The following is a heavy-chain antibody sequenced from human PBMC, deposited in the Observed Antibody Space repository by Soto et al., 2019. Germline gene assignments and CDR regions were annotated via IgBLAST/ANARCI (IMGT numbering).Heavy chain of an antibody. CDR1: GYTFSSYA. D-gene: IGHD2-15*01. V-gene: IGHV1-3*01. CDR2: IHAGNGNT. CDR3: ARWVVFRDC. Sequence: ASVKVSCKASGYTFSSYAIHWVRQAPGQGLEWMGWIHAGNGNTKYSQSFQGGVTISRDTSATTAYMELNSLRSEDTAVYYCARWVVFRDCCGQGTLVTFSS. J-gene: IGHJ4*02.